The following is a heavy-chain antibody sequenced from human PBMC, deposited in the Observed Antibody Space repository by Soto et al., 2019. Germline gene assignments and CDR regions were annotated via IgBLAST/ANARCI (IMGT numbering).Heavy chain of an antibody. J-gene: IGHJ4*02. D-gene: IGHD3-3*01. CDR1: GGTFSSYA. Sequence: SVKVSCKASGGTFSSYAISWVRQAPGQGLEWMGGIIPIFGTANYAQKFQGRVTITADKSTSTAYMELSSLRSEDTAVYYCARSAIGFLEWLNVPVDYWGQGTLVTVSS. CDR3: ARSAIGFLEWLNVPVDY. V-gene: IGHV1-69*06. CDR2: IIPIFGTA.